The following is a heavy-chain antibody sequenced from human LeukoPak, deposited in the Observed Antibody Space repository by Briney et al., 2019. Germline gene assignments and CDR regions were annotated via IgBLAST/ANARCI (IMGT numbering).Heavy chain of an antibody. D-gene: IGHD4-17*01. Sequence: GGSLRLSCAASGFTFSSYGMSWVRQAPGKGLEWVAFIRYDGSNKYYADSVKGRFTISRDNSKNTLYLQMNSLRAEDTAVYYCAKGSYGDYAENYFDYWGQGTLVTVSS. CDR2: IRYDGSNK. V-gene: IGHV3-30*02. J-gene: IGHJ4*02. CDR3: AKGSYGDYAENYFDY. CDR1: GFTFSSYG.